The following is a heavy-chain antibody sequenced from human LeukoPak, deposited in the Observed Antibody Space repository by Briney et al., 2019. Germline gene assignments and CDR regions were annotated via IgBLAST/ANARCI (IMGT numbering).Heavy chain of an antibody. V-gene: IGHV3-15*01. Sequence: GGSLRLSCAGSGFTFSSTWLNWVRQAPGQGLEWVARINTKTDGATTTYGAPVKGRFTISRDDSKSTLYLDMNSLKYEDTAVYAGTTEFWYYSNNQGQGTLVTVSS. CDR1: GFTFSSTW. J-gene: IGHJ4*02. CDR2: INTKTDGATT. D-gene: IGHD3-3*01. CDR3: TTEFWYYSNN.